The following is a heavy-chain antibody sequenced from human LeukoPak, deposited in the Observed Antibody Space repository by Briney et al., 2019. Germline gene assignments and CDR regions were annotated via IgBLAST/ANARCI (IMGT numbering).Heavy chain of an antibody. V-gene: IGHV4-61*01. CDR3: ARDVPYYYGSGSYYKTLWYYGMDV. D-gene: IGHD3-10*01. CDR2: IYYRGSI. J-gene: IGHJ6*02. Sequence: SETLSLTCTVSGGSVSSGSYYWSWIRQPPGKGLEWIGGIYYRGSINYNPSLKSRVTISVDTSKNQFSLKLSSVTAADTAVYYCARDVPYYYGSGSYYKTLWYYGMDVWGQGTTVTVSS. CDR1: GGSVSSGSYY.